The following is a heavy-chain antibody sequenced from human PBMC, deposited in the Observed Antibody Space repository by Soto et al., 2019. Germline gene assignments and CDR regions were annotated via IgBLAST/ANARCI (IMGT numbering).Heavy chain of an antibody. D-gene: IGHD6-6*01. Sequence: SETLSLTCTVPGGSISSGGYYWSWIRQHPGKGLEWIGYIYYSGSTYYNPSLKSRVTISVDTSKNQFSLKLSSVTAADTAVYYYARFGSAPSSSSLSYYFDYWGQGTMVTVSS. V-gene: IGHV4-31*03. J-gene: IGHJ4*02. CDR1: GGSISSGGYY. CDR3: ARFGSAPSSSSLSYYFDY. CDR2: IYYSGST.